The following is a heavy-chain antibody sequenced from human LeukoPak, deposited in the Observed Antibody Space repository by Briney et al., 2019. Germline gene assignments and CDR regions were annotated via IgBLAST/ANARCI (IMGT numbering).Heavy chain of an antibody. CDR1: GGSISSYY. D-gene: IGHD1-26*01. Sequence: TSETLSLTCTVSGGSISSYYWSWIRQPPGKGLEWIGYIYYSGSTNYNPSLKSRVTISVDTSKNQFSLKLSSVTAADTAVYYCASLYSGSYDTGSFDYFNYWGQGTLVTVSS. CDR3: ASLYSGSYDTGSFDYFNY. J-gene: IGHJ4*02. CDR2: IYYSGST. V-gene: IGHV4-59*08.